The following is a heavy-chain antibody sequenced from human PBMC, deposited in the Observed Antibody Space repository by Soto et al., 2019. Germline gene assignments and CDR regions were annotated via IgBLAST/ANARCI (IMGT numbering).Heavy chain of an antibody. CDR1: GFTFSSNS. J-gene: IGHJ4*02. CDR3: ARVGGSGWYGDY. Sequence: GSLRLSCAASGFTFSSNSMKWARQAPGKGLEWVSSISSSSSYIYYADSVKGRFTVSRDNANNSLYLQMNSLRDEDTAVYYCARVGGSGWYGDYWGQGTLVTVSS. CDR2: ISSSSSYI. D-gene: IGHD6-19*01. V-gene: IGHV3-21*01.